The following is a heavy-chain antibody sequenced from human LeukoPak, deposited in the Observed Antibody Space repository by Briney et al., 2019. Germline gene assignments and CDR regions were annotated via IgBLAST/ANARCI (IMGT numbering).Heavy chain of an antibody. Sequence: SQALSLTCAISGDSVSSNRAAWNWIRQSPSRGLEWLGRTYYRSKWFTDYAVSVKGQININPDTSKNQFSLQLNSVTPEDTAVYYCARGGGSLDYWGQGTLVTVSS. CDR3: ARGGGSLDY. V-gene: IGHV6-1*01. J-gene: IGHJ4*02. CDR1: GDSVSSNRAA. D-gene: IGHD2-15*01. CDR2: TYYRSKWFT.